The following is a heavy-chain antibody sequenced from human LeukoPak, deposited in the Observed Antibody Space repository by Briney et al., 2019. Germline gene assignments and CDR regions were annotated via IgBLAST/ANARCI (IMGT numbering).Heavy chain of an antibody. Sequence: SETLSLTCTVSGGSISSYYCSWIRQPPGKGLEWIGYIYYSGSTNYNPSLKSRVTISVDTSKNQFSLKLSSVTAADTAVYYCARLSPPDYWGQGTLVTVSS. CDR2: IYYSGST. V-gene: IGHV4-59*08. CDR3: ARLSPPDY. J-gene: IGHJ4*02. CDR1: GGSISSYY.